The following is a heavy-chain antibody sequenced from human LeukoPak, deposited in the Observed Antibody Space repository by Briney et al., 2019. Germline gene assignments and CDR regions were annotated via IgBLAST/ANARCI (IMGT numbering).Heavy chain of an antibody. J-gene: IGHJ6*02. CDR3: TSFQGYGDYYYCGMDV. D-gene: IGHD4-17*01. Sequence: GRSLGLSCTASGFTFGDYAMSWVRQAPGKGLEWVGFIRSKAYGGTTEYAASVKGRFTISRDDSKSIAYLQMNSLKTEDTAVYYCTSFQGYGDYYYCGMDVWGQGTTVTVSS. CDR2: IRSKAYGGTT. V-gene: IGHV3-49*04. CDR1: GFTFGDYA.